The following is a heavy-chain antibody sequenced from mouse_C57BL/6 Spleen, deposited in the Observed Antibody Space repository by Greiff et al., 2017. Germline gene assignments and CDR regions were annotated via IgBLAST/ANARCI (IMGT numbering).Heavy chain of an antibody. Sequence: VQLQESGAELVRPGASVKLSCKASGYTFTDYYINWVKQRPGQGLEWIARIYPGSGNTYYNEKFKGKATLTAEKSSSTAYMQLSRLTSEDSAVYFCARYDGYYFDYWGQGTTLTVSS. CDR1: GYTFTDYY. D-gene: IGHD2-3*01. V-gene: IGHV1-76*01. CDR3: ARYDGYYFDY. J-gene: IGHJ2*01. CDR2: IYPGSGNT.